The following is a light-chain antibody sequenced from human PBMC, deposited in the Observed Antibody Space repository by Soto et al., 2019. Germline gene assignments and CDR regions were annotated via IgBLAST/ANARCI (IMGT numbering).Light chain of an antibody. CDR3: RLHKHRFPRS. V-gene: IGKV3-11*01. Sequence: EIVLTQSPATLSLSPVERATLSCRASQSLSGQLAWYQQKPGQAPRLLIYDASNRATGLPARFSGSGSATDVPVTVSGLEPEGYALGDWRLHKHRFPRS. J-gene: IGKJ2*04. CDR2: DAS. CDR1: QSLSGQ.